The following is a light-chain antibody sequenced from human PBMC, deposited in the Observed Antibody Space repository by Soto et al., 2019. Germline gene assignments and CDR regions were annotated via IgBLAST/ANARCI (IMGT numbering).Light chain of an antibody. J-gene: IGLJ3*02. V-gene: IGLV7-46*01. Sequence: QAVVTQEPSLAVSPGGTVTLTCGSSTGAVATRQYPYWFHQKPGQAPRTLIYDTNNRHSWTPARFSGSLLGDKAALTLSDAQPEDEAEYYCSLSDSGIRVFGGGTKLTVL. CDR2: DTN. CDR1: TGAVATRQY. CDR3: SLSDSGIRV.